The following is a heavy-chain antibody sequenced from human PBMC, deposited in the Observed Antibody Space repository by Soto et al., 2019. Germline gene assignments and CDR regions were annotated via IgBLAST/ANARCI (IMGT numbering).Heavy chain of an antibody. Sequence: QVQLVESGGGVVQPGRSLRLSCAASGFTFSSYAMHWVRQAPGKGLEWVAVISYDGSNKYYADSVKGRFTISRDNSKNTLYLQMNSLRAEDTAVYYCAPDSSGYYDRPTFDYWGQGALVTDSS. CDR3: APDSSGYYDRPTFDY. CDR1: GFTFSSYA. V-gene: IGHV3-30-3*01. D-gene: IGHD3-22*01. CDR2: ISYDGSNK. J-gene: IGHJ4*02.